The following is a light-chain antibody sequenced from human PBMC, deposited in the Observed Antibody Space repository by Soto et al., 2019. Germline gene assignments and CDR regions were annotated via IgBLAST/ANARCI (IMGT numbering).Light chain of an antibody. Sequence: QSVLTQPPSASGTPGQRVTISCSGSSSNIGSNSVNWYQQLPGSAPRFLISSNNQRPSGVPDRFSASKSGTSASLAISGLQSEDEGDYYCAAWDDSLNVFYVFGTGTKLTVL. CDR2: SNN. CDR1: SSNIGSNS. CDR3: AAWDDSLNVFYV. V-gene: IGLV1-44*01. J-gene: IGLJ1*01.